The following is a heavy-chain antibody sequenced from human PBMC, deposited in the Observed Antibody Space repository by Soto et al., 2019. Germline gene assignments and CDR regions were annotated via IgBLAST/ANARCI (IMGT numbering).Heavy chain of an antibody. D-gene: IGHD3-3*01. CDR3: ARPDYTQEVWYHTYDI. CDR2: INPRDSDI. Sequence: WESLKIPWNGFDYTFADYWIGWVRQMPGKGLEWMGVINPRDSDIKYSPPFEGQVTISPDKSINTAFLQWRSLKASDTAMYYCARPDYTQEVWYHTYDIWGQGTMVTVSS. CDR1: DYTFADYW. V-gene: IGHV5-51*01. J-gene: IGHJ3*02.